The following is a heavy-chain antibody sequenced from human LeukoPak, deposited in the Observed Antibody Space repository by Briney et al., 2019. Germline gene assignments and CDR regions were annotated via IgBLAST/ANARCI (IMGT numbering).Heavy chain of an antibody. Sequence: GESLKISCKGSVYTFTSYWIAWVRQMPGKGLEWMGIIYPGDSDTRYSPSFQGQVTISVDKSITTAYLQWSSLKASDTAMYYCARRRILVGGTSFDYWGQGALVTVSS. D-gene: IGHD4-23*01. CDR1: VYTFTSYW. CDR3: ARRRILVGGTSFDY. CDR2: IYPGDSDT. J-gene: IGHJ4*02. V-gene: IGHV5-51*01.